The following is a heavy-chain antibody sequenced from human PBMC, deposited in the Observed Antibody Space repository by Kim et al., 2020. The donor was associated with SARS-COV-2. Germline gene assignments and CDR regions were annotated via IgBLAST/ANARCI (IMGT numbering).Heavy chain of an antibody. D-gene: IGHD3-22*01. CDR3: ARLSTMIVVVIFDY. V-gene: IGHV4-39*01. Sequence: NPSLKSRVTISVDTSKNQFSLKLSSVTAADTAVYYCARLSTMIVVVIFDYWGQGTLVTVSS. J-gene: IGHJ4*02.